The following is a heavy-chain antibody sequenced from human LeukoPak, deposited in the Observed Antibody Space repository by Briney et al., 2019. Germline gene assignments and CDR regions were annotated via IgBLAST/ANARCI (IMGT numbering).Heavy chain of an antibody. D-gene: IGHD6-13*01. J-gene: IGHJ5*02. CDR3: ARLYSRGPFDP. CDR2: VNSDGSGT. CDR1: GFTFSTYW. V-gene: IGHV3-74*01. Sequence: GGSLRLSCAASGFTFSTYWMHWVRQAPGKGLVWVSRVNSDGSGTTYADSVKGRFTISRDNAKNTLYLQMNSMRSEDTAMYYCARLYSRGPFDPWGQGTLVTVSS.